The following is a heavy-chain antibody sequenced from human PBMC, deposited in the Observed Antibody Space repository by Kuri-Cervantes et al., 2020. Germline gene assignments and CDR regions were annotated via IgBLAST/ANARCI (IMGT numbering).Heavy chain of an antibody. V-gene: IGHV5-51*01. CDR3: ARRSRGYEGGDWFDP. CDR1: GYSFTSYW. CDR2: IYPGDSDT. Sequence: GGSLRLSCKGSGYSFTSYWIGWVRQMPGKGLEWMGIIYPGDSDTRYSPSFQGQVTISADKSNSTAYLQWSSLKASDTAMYYCARRSRGYEGGDWFDPWGQGTLVTVSS. J-gene: IGHJ5*02. D-gene: IGHD5-12*01.